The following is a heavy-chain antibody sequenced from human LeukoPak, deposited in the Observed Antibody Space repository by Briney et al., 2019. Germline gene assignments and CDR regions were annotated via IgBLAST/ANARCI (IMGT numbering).Heavy chain of an antibody. CDR3: TRDSFLTGTED. J-gene: IGHJ4*02. CDR2: IRSKAYGGTT. V-gene: IGHV3-49*04. Sequence: GGSLRLSCTASGFTFGDYAMSWVRQAPGKGLEWVGFIRSKAYGGTTEYAASVKGRFTISRDDSKSIAYLQMNSLKTEDTAVYYCTRDSFLTGTEDWGQGTLVTVPS. D-gene: IGHD1-14*01. CDR1: GFTFGDYA.